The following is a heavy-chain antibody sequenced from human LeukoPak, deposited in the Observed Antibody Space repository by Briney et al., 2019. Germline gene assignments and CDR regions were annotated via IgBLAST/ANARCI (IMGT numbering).Heavy chain of an antibody. J-gene: IGHJ6*03. Sequence: GASVKVSCKASGYTFTGYYMHWVRQAPGQGLEWMGWINPNSGGTNYAQKFQGRVTMTRDTSISTAYMELSRLRSDDTAVYYCARLLGATSSDYYYYYMDVWGKGTTVTISS. D-gene: IGHD1-26*01. V-gene: IGHV1-2*02. CDR1: GYTFTGYY. CDR2: INPNSGGT. CDR3: ARLLGATSSDYYYYYMDV.